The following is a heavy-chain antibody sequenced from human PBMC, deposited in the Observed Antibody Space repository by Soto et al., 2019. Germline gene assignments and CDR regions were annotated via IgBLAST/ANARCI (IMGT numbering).Heavy chain of an antibody. D-gene: IGHD6-13*01. J-gene: IGHJ4*02. Sequence: PGGALRLSFAASGFTVSNYHMNLGRRPPGKGLEWVSVIYTAGSADFADSVKGRFSISRDDSKNTLYLQMSSLRAEDTAVYYCARVHSSSYRYFNYWGQGTLVTVSS. CDR3: ARVHSSSYRYFNY. CDR1: GFTVSNYH. V-gene: IGHV3-66*01. CDR2: IYTAGSA.